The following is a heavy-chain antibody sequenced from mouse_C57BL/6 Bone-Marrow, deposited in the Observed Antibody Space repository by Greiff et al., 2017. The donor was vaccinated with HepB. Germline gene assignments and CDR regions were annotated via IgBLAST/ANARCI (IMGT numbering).Heavy chain of an antibody. D-gene: IGHD2-10*01. CDR2: INPGSGGT. CDR1: GYAFTNYL. Sequence: QVQLQQSGAELVRPGTSVKVSCKASGYAFTNYLIEWVKQRPGQGLEWIGVINPGSGGTNYNEKFKGKATLTADKSSSTAYMQLSSLTSEDSAVYFCATLLKAMDYWGQGTSVTVSS. J-gene: IGHJ4*01. CDR3: ATLLKAMDY. V-gene: IGHV1-54*01.